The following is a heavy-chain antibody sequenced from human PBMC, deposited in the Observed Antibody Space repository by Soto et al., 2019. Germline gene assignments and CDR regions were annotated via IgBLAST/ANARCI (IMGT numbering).Heavy chain of an antibody. V-gene: IGHV4-61*01. CDR2: IYNSGST. Sequence: PSETLSLTCTVSGGSVSSGSHYWSWIRQPPGKGLEWIAYIYNSGSTNYNPSLQSRVTISVDTSKNQFSLKLSSVTAADTAVYYCARGRGYSYGIDYWGQGTLVTVSS. CDR3: ARGRGYSYGIDY. CDR1: GGSVSSGSHY. J-gene: IGHJ4*02. D-gene: IGHD5-18*01.